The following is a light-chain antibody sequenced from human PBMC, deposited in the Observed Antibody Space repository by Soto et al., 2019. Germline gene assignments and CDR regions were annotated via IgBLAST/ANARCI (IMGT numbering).Light chain of an antibody. CDR2: GAS. Sequence: DIVLTQSPGTLSLSPGERATLSCRASQIISSTYLGWYQQKPGQAPRLLIYGASSRATGIPDRFSGSGSGTDFTLTISRLEPEDFAVYYCHQYNSWPPGTFGQGTKVEIK. V-gene: IGKV3-20*01. CDR1: QIISSTY. J-gene: IGKJ2*01. CDR3: HQYNSWPPGT.